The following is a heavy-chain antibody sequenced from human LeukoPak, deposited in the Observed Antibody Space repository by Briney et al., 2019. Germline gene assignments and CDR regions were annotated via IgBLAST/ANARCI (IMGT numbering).Heavy chain of an antibody. CDR1: GGSISSYY. J-gene: IGHJ6*02. CDR3: ARGAELRYFDWPPGGMDV. V-gene: IGHV4-59*01. CDR2: IYYSGST. Sequence: SETLSLTCTVSGGSISSYYWSWIRQPPGKGLEWIGYIYYSGSTNYNPSLKSRVAISVDTSKNQFSLKLSSVTAADTAVYYCARGAELRYFDWPPGGMDVWGQGTTVTVSS. D-gene: IGHD3-9*01.